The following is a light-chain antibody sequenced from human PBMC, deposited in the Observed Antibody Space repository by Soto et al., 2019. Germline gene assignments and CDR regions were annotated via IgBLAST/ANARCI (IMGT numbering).Light chain of an antibody. CDR3: MQPLQSWT. Sequence: DIVMTQSPLSLPVTPGEPASISCRSSHSLLHSNGYNYLDWYLQKPGQSPQLLIYLGSNRASGVPDRFSGSGSVTDFTLKISRVAAEDVGVYYCMQPLQSWTFGQGTKVDIK. J-gene: IGKJ1*01. CDR2: LGS. CDR1: HSLLHSNGYNY. V-gene: IGKV2-28*01.